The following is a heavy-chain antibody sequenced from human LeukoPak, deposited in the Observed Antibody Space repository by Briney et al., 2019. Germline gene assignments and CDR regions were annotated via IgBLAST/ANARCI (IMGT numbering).Heavy chain of an antibody. D-gene: IGHD3-10*01. CDR3: AKDFGEAAFDI. V-gene: IGHV3-30*18. CDR2: ISYDGSDK. CDR1: AFTFSTYD. Sequence: GRSLRLSCAASAFTFSTYDMHWVRQAPGKGLEWVAIISYDGSDKYYADSVKGRFTISRDNSKNTLYLQMNSLRAEDTAVYYCAKDFGEAAFDIWGQGTMVTVSS. J-gene: IGHJ3*02.